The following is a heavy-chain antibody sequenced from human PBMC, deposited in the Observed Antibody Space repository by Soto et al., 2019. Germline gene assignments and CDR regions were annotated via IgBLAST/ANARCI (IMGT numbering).Heavy chain of an antibody. CDR2: IIPSSVTA. V-gene: IGHV1-69*01. Sequence: QVQLVQSGAEVKKPGSSVKVSCKASGGTFSSYAISWVRQAPGQGLEWMGGIIPSSVTANYAQRFQGRVPITADESTSTVYMELSSLRSEDTAVYFCARSQGSSTSLEIYYYYYYGMDVWGQGTTVTVSS. D-gene: IGHD2-2*01. CDR3: ARSQGSSTSLEIYYYYYYGMDV. J-gene: IGHJ6*02. CDR1: GGTFSSYA.